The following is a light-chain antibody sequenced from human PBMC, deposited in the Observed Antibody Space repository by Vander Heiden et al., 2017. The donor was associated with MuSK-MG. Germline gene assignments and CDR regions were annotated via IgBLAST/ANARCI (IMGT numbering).Light chain of an antibody. J-gene: IGKJ3*01. CDR2: DAS. CDR3: QLYDNLRSRT. Sequence: DIQMTQSPSSLSASVGDRVTITCQASQDISNYLNWYQQKPGKAPKLLIYDASNLETGVPSRFSGSGYGTDFTFTISSLQPEDIATYYCQLYDNLRSRTFGPGTKVDIK. CDR1: QDISNY. V-gene: IGKV1-33*01.